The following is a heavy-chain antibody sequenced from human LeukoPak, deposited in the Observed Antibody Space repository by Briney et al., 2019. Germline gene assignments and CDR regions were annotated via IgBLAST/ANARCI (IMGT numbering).Heavy chain of an antibody. V-gene: IGHV4-30-2*01. Sequence: SETLSLTCAVSGGSISSCGYSWSWIRQPPGKGLEWIGYIYHSGSTYYNPSLKSRVTISVDRSKNQFSLKLSSVTAADTAVYYCARATDYYYYGMDVWGQGTTVTVSS. D-gene: IGHD5-12*01. CDR2: IYHSGST. J-gene: IGHJ6*02. CDR1: GGSISSCGYS. CDR3: ARATDYYYYGMDV.